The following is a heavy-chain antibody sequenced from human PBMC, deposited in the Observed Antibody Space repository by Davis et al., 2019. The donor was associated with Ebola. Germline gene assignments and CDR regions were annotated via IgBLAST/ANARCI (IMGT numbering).Heavy chain of an antibody. J-gene: IGHJ4*02. CDR2: INPSGGST. CDR1: GGTFSSYA. V-gene: IGHV1-46*01. CDR3: ARRGSGWYSGFFDY. Sequence: AASVKVSCKASGGTFSSYAISWVRQAPGQGLEWMGIINPSGGSTSYAQKFQGRVTMTRDTSTSTVYMELSSLRSEDTAVYYCARRGSGWYSGFFDYWGQGTLVTVSS. D-gene: IGHD6-19*01.